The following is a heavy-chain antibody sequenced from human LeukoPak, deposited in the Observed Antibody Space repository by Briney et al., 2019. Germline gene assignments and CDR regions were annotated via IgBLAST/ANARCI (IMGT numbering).Heavy chain of an antibody. CDR2: IKQGGSEK. CDR3: ARDREVPTPDEYFEH. Sequence: PGGSLRLSCAASGFTFSTHWMTWVRQAPGKGLEWVANIKQGGSEKYYADSVKGRFTVSRDNAKHSVFLLMNSLRADDTAVYYCARDREVPTPDEYFEHWGPGNLVTVSS. J-gene: IGHJ1*01. V-gene: IGHV3-7*01. CDR1: GFTFSTHW. D-gene: IGHD5-24*01.